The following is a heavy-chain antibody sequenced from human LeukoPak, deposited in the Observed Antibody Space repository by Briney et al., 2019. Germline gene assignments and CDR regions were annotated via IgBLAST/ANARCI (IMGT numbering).Heavy chain of an antibody. J-gene: IGHJ4*02. CDR1: GFTFSSYW. CDR3: ARGRIAAPGICDY. V-gene: IGHV3-74*01. CDR2: INGDGSST. D-gene: IGHD6-13*01. Sequence: GSLRLSCAASGFTFSSYWVHWVRQAPGKGLMWVSRINGDGSSTNYADSVKGRFTISRDNAKNTLYLQMDSLRAEDTAVYYCARGRIAAPGICDYWGQGALVTVSS.